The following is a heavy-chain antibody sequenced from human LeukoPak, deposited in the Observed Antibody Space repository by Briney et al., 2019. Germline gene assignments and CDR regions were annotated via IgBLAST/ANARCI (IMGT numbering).Heavy chain of an antibody. Sequence: PSQTLSLTCTVSGDSIGRYFWSWIRQSPTKGVEGLGYMHFSGATNYNPSLKSRVTISVDTSKKEFSLKLTSVTSADTAVYFCARATGDYPYYFDYWGQGSLVTVSS. J-gene: IGHJ4*02. V-gene: IGHV4-59*01. CDR2: MHFSGAT. CDR1: GDSIGRYF. D-gene: IGHD3-9*01. CDR3: ARATGDYPYYFDY.